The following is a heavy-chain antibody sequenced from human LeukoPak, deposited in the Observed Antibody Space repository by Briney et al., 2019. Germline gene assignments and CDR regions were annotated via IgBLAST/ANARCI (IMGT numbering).Heavy chain of an antibody. CDR2: ISSSGSYI. Sequence: GGSLTLSCDASGFNFRMYSINWARQAPEKGLEWVASISSSGSYIYYRDSIKGRFTISRDNANSSLYLQMKNLKVEDTAIYFCARDQVLGVGGRLRGGDFDFWGQGAVVTVSS. CDR1: GFNFRMYS. CDR3: ARDQVLGVGGRLRGGDFDF. D-gene: IGHD2-15*01. J-gene: IGHJ4*02. V-gene: IGHV3-21*06.